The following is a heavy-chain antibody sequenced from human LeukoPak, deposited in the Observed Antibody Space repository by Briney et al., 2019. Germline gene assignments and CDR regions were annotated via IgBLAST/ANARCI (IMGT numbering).Heavy chain of an antibody. D-gene: IGHD6-19*01. CDR2: IHYSGST. J-gene: IGHJ4*02. V-gene: IGHV4-59*01. CDR3: ARGVSIAVVLSLNYYFDY. CDR1: GGSLTGSY. Sequence: PSETLSLTCIVSGGSLTGSYWSWIRQSPGKGLEWIGYIHYSGSTDYNPSLKSRVTISVDMSKNELSLKLTSVTAADTAVYYCARGVSIAVVLSLNYYFDYWGQGTLVTVSS.